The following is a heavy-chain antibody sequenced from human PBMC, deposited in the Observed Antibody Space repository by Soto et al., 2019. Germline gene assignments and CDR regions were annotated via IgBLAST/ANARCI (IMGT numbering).Heavy chain of an antibody. D-gene: IGHD6-19*01. CDR2: IYWDDDK. CDR3: AHIVVAGLGYYFDY. CDR1: GFSLSSTRMA. Sequence: QITLKESGPTLVKPTQTLTLTCTFSGFSLSSTRMAVGWIRQPPGKALEWLALIYWDDDKRYSPFLKSRLTITKDTPKNQVVLTMSNMDPVDTARYYCAHIVVAGLGYYFDYWGRGTLVTVSS. J-gene: IGHJ4*02. V-gene: IGHV2-5*02.